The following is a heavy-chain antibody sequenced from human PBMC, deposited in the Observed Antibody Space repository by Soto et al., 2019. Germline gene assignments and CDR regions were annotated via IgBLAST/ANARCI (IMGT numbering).Heavy chain of an antibody. Sequence: EVQLLESGGGFVQHGGSLRLSCAASGFTFTIYAMCWVRQAPGKGLEWVSSISVSGDRTFYAYYVKGRFTISRDNSRNTRHLQMTSLRAADTVVYYCAKDGDRSSRYKPLDYWGQGTLVTFSS. CDR1: GFTFTIYA. CDR2: ISVSGDRT. V-gene: IGHV3-23*01. J-gene: IGHJ4*02. D-gene: IGHD1-1*01. CDR3: AKDGDRSSRYKPLDY.